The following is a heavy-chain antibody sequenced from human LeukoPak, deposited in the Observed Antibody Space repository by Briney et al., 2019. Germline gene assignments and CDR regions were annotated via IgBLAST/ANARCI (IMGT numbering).Heavy chain of an antibody. V-gene: IGHV4-4*07. J-gene: IGHJ5*02. CDR2: IYTSGST. CDR1: GGSISSYY. CDR3: ARDQPEYQLRYWFDP. Sequence: SETLSLTCTVSGGSISSYYWSWIRQPAGKGLEWIGRIYTSGSTNYNPSLKSRVTMSVDTSKNQFSLKLSSVTAADTAVYYCARDQPEYQLRYWFDPWGQGTLVTVSS. D-gene: IGHD2-2*01.